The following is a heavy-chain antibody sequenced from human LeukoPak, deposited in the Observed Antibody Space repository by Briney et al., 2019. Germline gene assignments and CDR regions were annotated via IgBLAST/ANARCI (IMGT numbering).Heavy chain of an antibody. Sequence: GGSLRLSCAASGFTVSSNYMSWVRQAPGKGLEWVSVIYSGGSTYCADSVKGRFTISRDNSKNTLYLQMNGLRAEDTAVYYCARGPLPTTKGGVDYWGQGTLVTVSS. V-gene: IGHV3-53*01. D-gene: IGHD1-1*01. CDR1: GFTVSSNY. CDR2: IYSGGST. CDR3: ARGPLPTTKGGVDY. J-gene: IGHJ4*02.